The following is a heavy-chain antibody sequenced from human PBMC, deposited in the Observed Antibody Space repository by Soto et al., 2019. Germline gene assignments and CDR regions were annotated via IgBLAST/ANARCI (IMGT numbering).Heavy chain of an antibody. D-gene: IGHD3-10*01. CDR1: GGSISSGDYY. Sequence: QVQLQESGPGLVKPSQTLSLTCTVSGGSISSGDYYWSWIRQPPGKGLEWIGYIYYSGSTYYNPSPKSRVTRSGDTSRNQFSLKLSSVTAADTAVYYCARVGGFGATTIDYWGQGTLVTVSS. CDR2: IYYSGST. J-gene: IGHJ4*02. V-gene: IGHV4-30-4*01. CDR3: ARVGGFGATTIDY.